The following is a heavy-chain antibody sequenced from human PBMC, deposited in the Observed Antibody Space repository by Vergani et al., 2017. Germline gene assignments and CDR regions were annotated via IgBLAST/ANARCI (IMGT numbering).Heavy chain of an antibody. J-gene: IGHJ6*02. D-gene: IGHD2-15*01. V-gene: IGHV3-9*03. Sequence: EVQLVESGGGLVQPGRSLRLSCAASGFTFDDYAMHWVRQASGKGLEWVSGISWNSGSIGYADSVKGRFTISRDNAKNSLYLQMNSLRAEDMALYYCAKGYCSGGSCYDYYGMDVWGQGP. CDR1: GFTFDDYA. CDR2: ISWNSGSI. CDR3: AKGYCSGGSCYDYYGMDV.